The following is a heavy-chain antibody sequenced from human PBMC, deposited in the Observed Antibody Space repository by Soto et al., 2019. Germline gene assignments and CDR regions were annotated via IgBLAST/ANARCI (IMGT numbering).Heavy chain of an antibody. D-gene: IGHD3-3*01. CDR3: ARQGDFWSGSGDFDY. CDR2: IYYNGFT. CDR1: GGTISSNNYY. V-gene: IGHV4-39*01. J-gene: IGHJ4*02. Sequence: QLQLHESGPGLVKPSETLSLTCSVSGGTISSNNYYWGWIRQPPGKGLEWIGNIYYNGFTYYNPSLKSRVTISVDTSKNQFSLKLTSVTATDTALYYCARQGDFWSGSGDFDYWGQGILVPVSS.